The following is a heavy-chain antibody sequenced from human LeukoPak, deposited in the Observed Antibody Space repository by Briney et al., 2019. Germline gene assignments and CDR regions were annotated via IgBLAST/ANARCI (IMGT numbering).Heavy chain of an antibody. CDR1: GGSISSGGYS. V-gene: IGHV4-30-2*01. D-gene: IGHD3-22*01. Sequence: SETLSLTCAVSGGSISSGGYSWSWIRQPPGKGLEWIGYIYHSGSTYYNPSLKSRVTISVDRSKNQFSLKLSSVTAADTAVYYCARGPVVITVEYYFDYWGQGTLVTDSS. CDR3: ARGPVVITVEYYFDY. J-gene: IGHJ4*02. CDR2: IYHSGST.